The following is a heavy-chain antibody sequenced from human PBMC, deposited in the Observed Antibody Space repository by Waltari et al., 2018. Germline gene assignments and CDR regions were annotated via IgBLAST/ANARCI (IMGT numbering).Heavy chain of an antibody. J-gene: IGHJ4*02. Sequence: QVQLVQSGAEVKKPGASVKVSCKASGYTFTGYYMHWVRQAPGQGLEWMGRINPNSGGTNYAQKFQGRVTMTRDTSISTAYMELSRRRSDDTAVYYCARARQLVPYYFDYWGQGTLVTVSS. CDR3: ARARQLVPYYFDY. D-gene: IGHD6-13*01. V-gene: IGHV1-2*06. CDR2: INPNSGGT. CDR1: GYTFTGYY.